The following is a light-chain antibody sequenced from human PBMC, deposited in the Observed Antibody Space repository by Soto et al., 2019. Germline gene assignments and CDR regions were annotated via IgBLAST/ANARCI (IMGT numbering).Light chain of an antibody. J-gene: IGKJ1*01. CDR3: QQYGSSLTWT. CDR2: GAS. V-gene: IGKV3-20*01. CDR1: QSVRSSY. Sequence: EIVLTQSPGTLSLSPGERATLSCRASQSVRSSYLAWYQQKPGQAPRLLIYGASSRATGIPDRFSGSGSGTDFNLTISRLEPEDFAVYYCQQYGSSLTWTFGQGTKVEIK.